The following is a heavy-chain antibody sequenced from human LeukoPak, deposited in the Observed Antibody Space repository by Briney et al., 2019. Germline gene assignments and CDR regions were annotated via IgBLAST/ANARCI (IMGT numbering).Heavy chain of an antibody. Sequence: GASVKVSCKASGGTFSSYAISWVRQAPGQGLEWTGGIIPIFGTANYAQKFQGRVTITADESTSTAYMELSSLRSEDTAVYYCAAGSGDRYFDYWGQGTLVTVSS. CDR1: GGTFSSYA. CDR2: IIPIFGTA. J-gene: IGHJ4*02. CDR3: AAGSGDRYFDY. V-gene: IGHV1-69*13. D-gene: IGHD3-10*01.